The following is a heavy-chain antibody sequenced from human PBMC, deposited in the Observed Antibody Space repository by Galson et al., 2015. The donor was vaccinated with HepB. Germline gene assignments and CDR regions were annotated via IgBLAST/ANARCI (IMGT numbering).Heavy chain of an antibody. CDR3: ARSLGIAVAGTKRFDY. Sequence: SLRLSCAASGFTFSSYEMNWVRQAPGKGLEWVSYISGSGGTIYYADSVKGRFTISRDNAKNSLYLQMNSLRAEDTAVYYCARSLGIAVAGTKRFDYWGQGTLVTVSS. CDR2: ISGSGGTI. D-gene: IGHD6-19*01. V-gene: IGHV3-48*03. J-gene: IGHJ4*02. CDR1: GFTFSSYE.